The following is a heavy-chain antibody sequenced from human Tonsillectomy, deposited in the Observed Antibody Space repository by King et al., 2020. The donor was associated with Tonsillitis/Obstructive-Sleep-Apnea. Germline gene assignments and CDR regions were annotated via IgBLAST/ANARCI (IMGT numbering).Heavy chain of an antibody. CDR1: GFTFSSYA. CDR3: ARGTLGDYDFWNLNYYYYMDV. CDR2: ISYDGSDK. V-gene: IGHV3-30*04. Sequence: VQLVESGGGVVQPGRSLRLSCAASGFTFSSYAMHWVRQAPGKGLEWVAVISYDGSDKYYVDSVKGRFTISRDNSKNTLYLQMNSLRAEDTAVYYCARGTLGDYDFWNLNYYYYMDVWGKGTTVTVSS. J-gene: IGHJ6*03. D-gene: IGHD3-3*01.